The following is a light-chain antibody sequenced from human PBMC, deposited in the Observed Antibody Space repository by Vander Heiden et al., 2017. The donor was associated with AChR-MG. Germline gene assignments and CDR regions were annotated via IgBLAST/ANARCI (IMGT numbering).Light chain of an antibody. Sequence: QSALPHPASASGSPGQSITISCTGTSSDVGYDNYVSWYQQHPAKAPKLMIVEVSKRPSGVSNRFSGSKSGNTASLTISELQAEDEADYYCSSYTGSWVFGGGTKLTVL. J-gene: IGLJ3*02. CDR3: SSYTGSWV. V-gene: IGLV2-14*03. CDR1: SSDVGYDNY. CDR2: EVS.